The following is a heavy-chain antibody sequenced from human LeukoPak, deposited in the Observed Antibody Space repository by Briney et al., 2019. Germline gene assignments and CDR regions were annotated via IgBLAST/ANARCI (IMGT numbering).Heavy chain of an antibody. CDR1: GYTFTGYY. Sequence: ASVKVSCKASGYTFTGYYMHWVRQAPGQGLEWMGWINPNSGGTNYAQKFQGRVTMTRNTSISTAYMELSSLRSEDTAVYYCFASNLNWFDPWGQGTLVTVSS. CDR2: INPNSGGT. J-gene: IGHJ5*02. V-gene: IGHV1-2*02. CDR3: FASNLNWFDP.